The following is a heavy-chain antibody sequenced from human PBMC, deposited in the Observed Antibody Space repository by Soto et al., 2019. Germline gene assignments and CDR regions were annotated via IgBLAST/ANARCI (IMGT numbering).Heavy chain of an antibody. CDR2: ISSSGATT. J-gene: IGHJ4*02. V-gene: IGHV3-23*01. CDR1: GFTFSTYG. CDR3: AKGLYDNSGYYMPN. D-gene: IGHD3-22*01. Sequence: GGSLRLSCVASGFTFSTYGMNWVRQTPGKGLDWVSSISSSGATTYYADSVKGRFLISRDNSKDSLYLQMYSLRAEDTAIYYCAKGLYDNSGYYMPNWGQGTLVTVAS.